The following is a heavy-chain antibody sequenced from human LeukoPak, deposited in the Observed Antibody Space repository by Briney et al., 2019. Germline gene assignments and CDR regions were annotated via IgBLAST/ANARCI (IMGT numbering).Heavy chain of an antibody. J-gene: IGHJ4*02. V-gene: IGHV1-2*02. Sequence: GASVKVSCKASGYTFTGYYMHWVRQAPGQGPEWMGGINPNSGGTNYAQKFQGRVTMTRDTSISTAYMEVSSLRSDDTAVYYCASGFGGSGSLTKIFDYWGQGTLVTVSP. CDR1: GYTFTGYY. D-gene: IGHD3-10*01. CDR2: INPNSGGT. CDR3: ASGFGGSGSLTKIFDY.